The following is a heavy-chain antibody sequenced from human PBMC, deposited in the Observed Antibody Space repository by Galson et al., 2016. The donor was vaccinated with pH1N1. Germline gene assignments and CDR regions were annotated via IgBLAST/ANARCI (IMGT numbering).Heavy chain of an antibody. CDR2: INTNTGNP. CDR3: ARSYCSSTSCYGGSYYYYGMDV. J-gene: IGHJ6*02. Sequence: SVKVSCKASGYTFTSNAMNWVRQAPGQGLEWMGWINTNTGNPTYAPGFTGRFVFSLDTSVSMAYLQISSLKAEDTAVYYSARSYCSSTSCYGGSYYYYGMDVWGQGTTVTVSS. D-gene: IGHD2-2*01. CDR1: GYTFTSNA. V-gene: IGHV7-4-1*04.